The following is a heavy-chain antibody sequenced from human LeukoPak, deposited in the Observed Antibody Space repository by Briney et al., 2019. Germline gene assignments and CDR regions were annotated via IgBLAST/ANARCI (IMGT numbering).Heavy chain of an antibody. CDR3: AREPQQRVAEYFQH. V-gene: IGHV3-30-3*01. Sequence: GSLRLSCAASGFTFSSYAMHWVRQAPGKGLEWVAVISYDGSNKYYADSVKGRFTISRDNSKNTLYLQMNSLRAEDTAVYYCAREPQQRVAEYFQHWGQGTLVTVSS. D-gene: IGHD6-13*01. CDR1: GFTFSSYA. J-gene: IGHJ1*01. CDR2: ISYDGSNK.